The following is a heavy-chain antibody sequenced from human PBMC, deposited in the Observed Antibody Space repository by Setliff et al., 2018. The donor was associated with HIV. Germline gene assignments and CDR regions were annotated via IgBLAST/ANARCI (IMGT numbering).Heavy chain of an antibody. CDR1: GGSFSGYY. V-gene: IGHV4-34*12. J-gene: IGHJ4*02. Sequence: SETLSLTCAVYGGSFSGYYWNWIRQPPGKGLEWIGEIIHSGGTNYNPSLKSRVTISVDTSKNQFSLKLSSVTAADTVVYYCARRSGYAEDYWGQGTQVTVSS. CDR3: ARRSGYAEDY. CDR2: IIHSGGT. D-gene: IGHD5-12*01.